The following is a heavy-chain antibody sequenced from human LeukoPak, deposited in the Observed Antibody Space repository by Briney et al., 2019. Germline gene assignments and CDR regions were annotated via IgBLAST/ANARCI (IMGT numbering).Heavy chain of an antibody. Sequence: ASVKLSCSSSGYTFTSYGINWGREATGQGREWRGWGNPISGTTGYAQNSQGRVTMTRNTSISTAYMELSSLRSEDTAVYYCARGVRGFRSEAFYYYMDVWGKGTTVTVSS. CDR1: GYTFTSYG. V-gene: IGHV1-8*01. CDR3: ARGVRGFRSEAFYYYMDV. CDR2: GNPISGTT. D-gene: IGHD3-10*01. J-gene: IGHJ6*03.